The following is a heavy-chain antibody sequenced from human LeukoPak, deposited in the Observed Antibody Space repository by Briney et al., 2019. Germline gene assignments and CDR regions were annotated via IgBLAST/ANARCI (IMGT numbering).Heavy chain of an antibody. CDR1: GFTFSSYE. J-gene: IGHJ4*02. V-gene: IGHV3-21*01. CDR2: ISSSSSYI. CDR3: ARRYCSGGSCYGLFDY. D-gene: IGHD2-15*01. Sequence: GGSLRLSCAASGFTFSSYEMNWDRQAPGKGLEWVSSISSSSSYIYYADSVKGRFTISRDNAKISLYLQMNSLRAEDTAVYYCARRYCSGGSCYGLFDYWGQGTLVTVSS.